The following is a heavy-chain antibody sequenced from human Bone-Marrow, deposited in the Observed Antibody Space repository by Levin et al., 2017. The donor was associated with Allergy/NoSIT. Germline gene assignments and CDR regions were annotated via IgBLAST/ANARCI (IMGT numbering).Heavy chain of an antibody. Sequence: ASVKVSCAASGFTFSRYSMNWVRQAPGRGLEWVSYISRSSSTISYADSVKGRFTISRDNAKNSLYLQMDSLRDEDTAVYYCARPDCSGTSCYYFFDSWGQGTLVTVSS. CDR3: ARPDCSGTSCYYFFDS. CDR2: ISRSSSTI. D-gene: IGHD2-2*01. J-gene: IGHJ4*02. CDR1: GFTFSRYS. V-gene: IGHV3-48*02.